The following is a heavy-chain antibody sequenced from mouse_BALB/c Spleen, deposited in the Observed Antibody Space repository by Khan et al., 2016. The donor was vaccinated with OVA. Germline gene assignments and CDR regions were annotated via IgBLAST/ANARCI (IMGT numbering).Heavy chain of an antibody. Sequence: QVQLQQSGPELVKPGASVKMSCKASAYIFTDYVINWVKQRTGQGLEWIGEIYPGSGSTYYHEKFKGKATLTADKSSNTAYMQLSSLTSEDSTVYFCARSGYGSLAYWGQGTTLTVSS. CDR1: AYIFTDYV. V-gene: IGHV1-77*01. D-gene: IGHD1-1*01. CDR2: IYPGSGST. J-gene: IGHJ2*01. CDR3: ARSGYGSLAY.